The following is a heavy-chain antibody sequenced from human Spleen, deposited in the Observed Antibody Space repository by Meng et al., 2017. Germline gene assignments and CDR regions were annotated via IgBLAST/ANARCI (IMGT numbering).Heavy chain of an antibody. Sequence: QAQLVQSGAGVKKPGASVKVSCKASGYTFPDYWLHWVRRAPGQGLEWMGRINPKSGDTHYAQRFQGRVTMTGDTSISTAYMELSGLRSDDTAMYYCARDEDISAAGKLFGDYWGQGTLVTVSS. J-gene: IGHJ4*02. V-gene: IGHV1-2*06. CDR3: ARDEDISAAGKLFGDY. CDR2: INPKSGDT. D-gene: IGHD6-13*01. CDR1: GYTFPDYW.